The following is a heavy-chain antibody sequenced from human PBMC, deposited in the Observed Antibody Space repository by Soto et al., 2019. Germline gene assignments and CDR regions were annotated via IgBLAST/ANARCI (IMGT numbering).Heavy chain of an antibody. D-gene: IGHD2-21*01. Sequence: SETLSLPCTVSGDSISSSYYLGWVRQPPGKGLECIGAVYYTGFTYYNPSLKSRLTISLDTSKNQFSLRLSSVTAADTAIYYCARLPVVVIALGYFDPWGPGTLVTVSS. J-gene: IGHJ5*02. CDR2: VYYTGFT. CDR3: ARLPVVVIALGYFDP. V-gene: IGHV4-39*01. CDR1: GDSISSSYY.